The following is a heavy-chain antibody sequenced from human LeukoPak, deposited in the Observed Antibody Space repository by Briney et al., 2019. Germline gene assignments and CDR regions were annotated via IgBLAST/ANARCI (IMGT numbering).Heavy chain of an antibody. CDR1: GGSFSGYY. V-gene: IGHV4-34*01. CDR2: INHSGST. D-gene: IGHD2-21*02. Sequence: ETLSLTCAVYGGSFSGYYWSWIRQPPGKGLEWIGEINHSGSTNYNPPLKSRVTISVDTSKNQFSLKLSSVTAADTAVYYCARRGVVTAIFYWGQGTLVTVSS. J-gene: IGHJ4*02. CDR3: ARRGVVTAIFY.